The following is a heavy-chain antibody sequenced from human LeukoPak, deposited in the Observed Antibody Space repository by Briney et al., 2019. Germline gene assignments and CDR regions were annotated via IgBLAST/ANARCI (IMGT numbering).Heavy chain of an antibody. V-gene: IGHV3-30*18. Sequence: GGTLRLYCSASGFTFSSYSMHWVRPAPGKGLEGVAVISYDGSNKYYADSVKGRFTISRDNSKNTLYLQMNSLRAEDTAVYYCAKGLDYYGSGSYYYYYGMDVWGQGTTVTVSS. CDR1: GFTFSSYS. CDR3: AKGLDYYGSGSYYYYYGMDV. J-gene: IGHJ6*02. D-gene: IGHD3-10*01. CDR2: ISYDGSNK.